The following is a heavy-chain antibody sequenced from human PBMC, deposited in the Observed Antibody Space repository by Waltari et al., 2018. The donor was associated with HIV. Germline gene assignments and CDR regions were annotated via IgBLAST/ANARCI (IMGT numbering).Heavy chain of an antibody. D-gene: IGHD3-22*01. CDR2: INPNSGGT. CDR1: GYTFTGYY. CDR3: TRLYYDSSGYKAPDY. V-gene: IGHV1-2*06. J-gene: IGHJ4*02. Sequence: QVQLVQSGAEVKKPGASLKVSCKASGYTFTGYYIHWVRQAPGQGLEWMGRINPNSGGTDYAQNFQGRVTMTRDTSISTAHMELSRLRFDDTAVYYCTRLYYDSSGYKAPDYWGQGTLVTVSS.